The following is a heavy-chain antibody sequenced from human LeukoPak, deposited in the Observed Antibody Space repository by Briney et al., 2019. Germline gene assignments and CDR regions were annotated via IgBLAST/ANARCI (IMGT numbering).Heavy chain of an antibody. CDR1: GFTFSSYA. D-gene: IGHD3-22*01. J-gene: IGHJ4*03. Sequence: GRSLRLSCAASGFTFSSYAMHWVRQAPGKGLEWVAVISYDGSNKYYADSVKGRFTISRDNSKNTLYLQMNSLRAEDTAVYYCAKIAGYYTLGYFDYWGQGTLVTVSS. CDR3: AKIAGYYTLGYFDY. CDR2: ISYDGSNK. V-gene: IGHV3-30*04.